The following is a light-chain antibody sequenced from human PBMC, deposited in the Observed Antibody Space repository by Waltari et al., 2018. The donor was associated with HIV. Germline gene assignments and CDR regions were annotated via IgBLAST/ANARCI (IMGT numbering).Light chain of an antibody. Sequence: DIVLTQSPGTLSLSPGERATLSCRASQSLSNSYLAWYQQKPGQAPRLLIYDASSRATGIPDKFSGSGSGTDFTLTISKLEPEDFAVYYCQQYVSSPWTFGQGTKVEIK. J-gene: IGKJ1*01. CDR1: QSLSNSY. V-gene: IGKV3-20*01. CDR3: QQYVSSPWT. CDR2: DAS.